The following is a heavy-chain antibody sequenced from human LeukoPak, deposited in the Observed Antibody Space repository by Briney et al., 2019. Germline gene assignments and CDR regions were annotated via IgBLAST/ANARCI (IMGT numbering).Heavy chain of an antibody. CDR2: INHSGST. V-gene: IGHV4-34*01. Sequence: PSETLSLTCAVYGGSFSGYYWSSIRQPPGKGLEWIGEINHSGSTNYNPSLKSRVTISVDTSKNQFSLKLSSVTAADTAVYYCARDEWRRFDYWGQGTLVTVSS. CDR3: ARDEWRRFDY. CDR1: GGSFSGYY. D-gene: IGHD2-8*01. J-gene: IGHJ4*02.